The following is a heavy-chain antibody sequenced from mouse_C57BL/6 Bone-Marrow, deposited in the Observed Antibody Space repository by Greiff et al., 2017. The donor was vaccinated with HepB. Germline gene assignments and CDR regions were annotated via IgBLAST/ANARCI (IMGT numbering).Heavy chain of an antibody. V-gene: IGHV1-53*01. D-gene: IGHD1-1*01. CDR3: ARSIPYGSSYRWYFDV. CDR2: INPSNGGT. Sequence: QVQLQQPGTELVKPGASVKLSCKASGYTFTSYWMHWVKQRPGQGLEWIGNINPSNGGTNYNEKFKSKATLTVDKSSSTAYMQLSSLTSEDSAVYYCARSIPYGSSYRWYFDVWGTGTTVTVSS. CDR1: GYTFTSYW. J-gene: IGHJ1*03.